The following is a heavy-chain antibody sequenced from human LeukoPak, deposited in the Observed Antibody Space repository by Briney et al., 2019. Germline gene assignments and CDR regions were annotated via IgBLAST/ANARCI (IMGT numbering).Heavy chain of an antibody. V-gene: IGHV2-5*02. J-gene: IGHJ1*01. D-gene: IGHD3-10*01. CDR2: IYWDDDK. CDR1: GFALSSSGVG. CDR3: AQPYYFGRGSYYNWYFLP. Sequence: SGPTLLKPTQSLTLTCTLSGFALSSSGVGVGWIRQPPGKALEWLALIYWDDDKRYSPSLKRRLTITKDTSKNQVVLTMTNMTPIGTAWYSRAQPYYFGRGSYYNWYFLPSGQGTLVTVSS.